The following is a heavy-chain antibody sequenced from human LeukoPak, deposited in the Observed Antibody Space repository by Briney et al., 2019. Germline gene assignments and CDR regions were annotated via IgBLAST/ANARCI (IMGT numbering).Heavy chain of an antibody. CDR1: GFTFSGHW. D-gene: IGHD3-10*01. CDR2: INPDGSGT. J-gene: IGHJ4*02. CDR3: ARSGYKNGDDY. Sequence: GGSLRLSCAASGFTFSGHWMHWVRQVPGKGLMGVSRINPDGSGTTYADSVKGRFTISRDNAKNTLYLQMNSLTAEDTAVYYCARSGYKNGDDYWGQGTLVTVSS. V-gene: IGHV3-74*01.